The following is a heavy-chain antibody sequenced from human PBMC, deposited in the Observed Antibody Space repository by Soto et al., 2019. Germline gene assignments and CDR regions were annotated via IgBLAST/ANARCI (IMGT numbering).Heavy chain of an antibody. Sequence: GGSLRLSCLASGFTFSRNAMSWVRQAPGKGLGWVSAISASGGTTCSADSVKGRFAVSRDNSNNTLYLQMDSLSAADTAVYSSAKQPAAFGSGSDTFHLDNWGQGSLGTLSS. CDR3: AKQPAAFGSGSDTFHLDN. CDR2: ISASGGTT. D-gene: IGHD3-10*01. J-gene: IGHJ4*02. V-gene: IGHV3-23*01. CDR1: GFTFSRNA.